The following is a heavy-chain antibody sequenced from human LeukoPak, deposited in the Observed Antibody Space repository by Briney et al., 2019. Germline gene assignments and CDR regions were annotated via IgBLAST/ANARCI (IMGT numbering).Heavy chain of an antibody. D-gene: IGHD3-22*01. J-gene: IGHJ4*02. CDR3: AHGSGLIDY. Sequence: GGSLRLSCAASGFTFSSYGMHWVRQAPGKGLKWVAVISYDGSNKYYADSVKGRFTISRDNSKNTLYLQMNSLRAEDTAVYYCAHGSGLIDYWGQGTLVTVSS. CDR1: GFTFSSYG. CDR2: ISYDGSNK. V-gene: IGHV3-30*03.